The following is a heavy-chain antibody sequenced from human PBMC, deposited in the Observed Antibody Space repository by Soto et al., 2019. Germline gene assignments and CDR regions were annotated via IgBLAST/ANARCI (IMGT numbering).Heavy chain of an antibody. V-gene: IGHV4-38-2*02. CDR1: GFSISSAYY. Sequence: SETLSLTCTVSGFSISSAYYWGWIRQAPGKGLEWIGSIYHTANTYYNPSLRSRVFISVDSSKNQFSLRLSSVTAADTAVYYCVDDTSGYYYGVFESWGQGTLVTVCS. D-gene: IGHD3-22*01. CDR3: VDDTSGYYYGVFES. J-gene: IGHJ4*02. CDR2: IYHTANT.